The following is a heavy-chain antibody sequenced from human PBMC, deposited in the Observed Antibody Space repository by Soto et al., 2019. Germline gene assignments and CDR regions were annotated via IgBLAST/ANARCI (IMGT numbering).Heavy chain of an antibody. V-gene: IGHV3-48*02. CDR1: GFTFNSYS. Sequence: EVQLVESGGGLVQPGGSLRLSCAASGFTFNSYSMNWVRQAPGKGLEWVSYISSSSTTKYYTDSVKGRFTISRDNAKNSLYLQMNRLRDDDTAVYYCARPSSGWEHWFDPWGQGTLVTVSS. D-gene: IGHD6-19*01. J-gene: IGHJ5*02. CDR3: ARPSSGWEHWFDP. CDR2: ISSSSTTK.